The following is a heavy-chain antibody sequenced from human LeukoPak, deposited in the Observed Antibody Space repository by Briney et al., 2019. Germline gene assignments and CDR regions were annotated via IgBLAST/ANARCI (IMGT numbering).Heavy chain of an antibody. CDR1: GFTFRIYG. J-gene: IGHJ4*02. CDR2: IDTDGGT. D-gene: IGHD2/OR15-2a*01. Sequence: PGTSLRLSCEASGFTFRIYGMHWVRQAPGKGLEWVARIDTDGGTGYADSVKGRFTISRDNAKNTVYLQMNSLRAEDTAVYYCARDLEYTFDYWGQGTSVTVSS. V-gene: IGHV3-74*01. CDR3: ARDLEYTFDY.